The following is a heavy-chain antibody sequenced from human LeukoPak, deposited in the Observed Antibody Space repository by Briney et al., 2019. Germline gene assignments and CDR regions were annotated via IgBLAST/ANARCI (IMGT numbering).Heavy chain of an antibody. CDR3: AKDAVRGSGRINWFDS. Sequence: GGSLRLSCAASGFTFSSYAMNWVRQAPGKGLEWVSSISGSGDSTYYADSVKGRFTISRDNSKNTLYLQMSSLRAEDTAVYYCAKDAVRGSGRINWFDSWGQGTLVTVSS. D-gene: IGHD3-10*01. V-gene: IGHV3-23*01. CDR2: ISGSGDST. CDR1: GFTFSSYA. J-gene: IGHJ5*01.